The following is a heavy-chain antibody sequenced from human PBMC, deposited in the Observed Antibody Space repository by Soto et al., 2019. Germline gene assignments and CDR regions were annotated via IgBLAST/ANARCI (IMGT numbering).Heavy chain of an antibody. J-gene: IGHJ5*02. CDR2: IYWDDDK. CDR3: AHSLPDILTGQDCFDP. V-gene: IGHV2-5*02. CDR1: GFSLSTSGVG. Sequence: QITLKESGPTLVKPTQTLTLTCTFSGFSLSTSGVGVGWIRQPPGKALEWLALIYWDDDKRYSPSLKSRLTITKDTTKEQVVLTMTNMDPVDTATYYCAHSLPDILTGQDCFDPWGQGTLVTVSS. D-gene: IGHD3-9*01.